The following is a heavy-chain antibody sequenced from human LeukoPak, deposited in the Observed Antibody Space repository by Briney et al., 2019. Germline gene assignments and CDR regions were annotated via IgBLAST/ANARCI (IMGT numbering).Heavy chain of an antibody. V-gene: IGHV4-39*01. CDR1: GDSINNTNYF. J-gene: IGHJ5*02. CDR3: ARTEVRPEENWFDP. CDR2: IYFSGNT. Sequence: PSETLSLTCNVSGDSINNTNYFWGWIRQPPGKGLEWIGSIYFSGNTYYNPSLKSRVNISVDTSKNQFSLKLTSVTAADTAIYYCARTEVRPEENWFDPWGPGTLVTVSS. D-gene: IGHD1-14*01.